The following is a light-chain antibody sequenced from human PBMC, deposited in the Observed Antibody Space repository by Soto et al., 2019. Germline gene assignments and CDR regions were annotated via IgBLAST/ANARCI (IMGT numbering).Light chain of an antibody. V-gene: IGKV1D-13*01. J-gene: IGKJ1*01. CDR3: QQFNNYPRT. Sequence: AIQLTQSPSSLSAFVGDRVTITCRASHDISSALAWYQQKPGRAPKLLIYDASKLQSEVPSRFSGSGYGTDFTLTFSSLQPEDFATYSCQQFNNYPRTFGQGTKVEIK. CDR1: HDISSA. CDR2: DAS.